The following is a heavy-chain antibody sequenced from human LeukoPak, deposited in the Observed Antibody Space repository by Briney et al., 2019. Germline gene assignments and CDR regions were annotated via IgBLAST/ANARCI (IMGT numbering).Heavy chain of an antibody. CDR2: MNPNSGNT. Sequence: GASVKVSCKASGYTFTSYDINWVRQATGQGLEWMGWMNPNSGNTGYAQKFQGRVTMTRNTSISTAYMELSSLRSEDTAVYYCASWRRGYDSNYYYYYGMDVWGQGTTVTVSS. D-gene: IGHD5-12*01. CDR3: ASWRRGYDSNYYYYYGMDV. CDR1: GYTFTSYD. J-gene: IGHJ6*02. V-gene: IGHV1-8*02.